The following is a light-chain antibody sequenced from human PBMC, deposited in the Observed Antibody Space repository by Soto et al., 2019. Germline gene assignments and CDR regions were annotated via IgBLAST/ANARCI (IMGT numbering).Light chain of an antibody. CDR3: QHYNSYSEA. V-gene: IGKV1-5*03. J-gene: IGKJ1*01. CDR1: QTISSW. CDR2: KAS. Sequence: DIQMTQYPSTLSGSVGDRVTITCRASQTISSWLAWYQQKPGKAPKLLNYKASTLKSGVPSRFSGSGSGTEFTLTICSLQPDDFATYYCQHYNSYSEAFGQGTKVDIK.